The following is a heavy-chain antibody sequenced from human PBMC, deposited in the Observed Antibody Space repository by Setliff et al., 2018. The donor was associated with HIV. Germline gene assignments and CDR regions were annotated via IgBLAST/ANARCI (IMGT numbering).Heavy chain of an antibody. CDR1: GFTFSSYW. CDR3: ARELYREWDY. J-gene: IGHJ4*02. V-gene: IGHV3-33*08. Sequence: GGSLRLSCAASGFTFSSYWMNWVRQAPGKGLEWVAVMSTGGGIKICADSVKGRFTISRDNSKNTLYLQMNSLRAEDTAVYYCARELYREWDYWGQGTLVTVSS. D-gene: IGHD3-16*02. CDR2: MSTGGGIK.